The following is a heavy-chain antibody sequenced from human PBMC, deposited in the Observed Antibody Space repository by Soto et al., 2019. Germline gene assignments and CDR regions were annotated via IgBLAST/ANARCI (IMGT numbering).Heavy chain of an antibody. J-gene: IGHJ4*02. V-gene: IGHV2-5*01. CDR2: IYWHDDK. Sequence: GPTLVNPTQTLMLTCSFSGFSLDTTVVGVGWIRQAPGKALQWLANIYWHDDKRYNPSLEGRLTITKDTSKNQVVLTMTDMDPADTATYYCGRAYNWNYMWGQGTLVTVSS. CDR3: GRAYNWNYM. D-gene: IGHD1-7*01. CDR1: GFSLDTTVVG.